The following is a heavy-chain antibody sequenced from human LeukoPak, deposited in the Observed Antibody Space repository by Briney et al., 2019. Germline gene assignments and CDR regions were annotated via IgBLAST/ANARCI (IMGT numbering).Heavy chain of an antibody. CDR3: ARVSSGDYGDFGPTFDP. J-gene: IGHJ5*02. D-gene: IGHD4-17*01. CDR2: IYHSGST. Sequence: KPSETLSLTCTVSGYSISSGYYWGWIRQPPGKGLEWIGSIYHSGSTHYNPSLKSRVTISVDTSKNQFSLKLNSVTAADTAVYYCARVSSGDYGDFGPTFDPWGQGTLVTVSS. V-gene: IGHV4-38-2*02. CDR1: GYSISSGYY.